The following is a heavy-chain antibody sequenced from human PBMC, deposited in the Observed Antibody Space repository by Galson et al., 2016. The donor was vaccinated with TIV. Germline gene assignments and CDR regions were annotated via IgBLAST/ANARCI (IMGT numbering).Heavy chain of an antibody. V-gene: IGHV1-46*01. Sequence: SVKVSCKASGYTFTSYHLHWVRQAPGQGLEWMGIIKDTGVTTTYPQRFQGRLTITRDTSTTTVYMELSSLRSEDTAVYYCAREMPATFFFDYWGQGTLVTGSS. J-gene: IGHJ4*02. D-gene: IGHD2-2*01. CDR1: GYTFTSYH. CDR2: IKDTGVTT. CDR3: AREMPATFFFDY.